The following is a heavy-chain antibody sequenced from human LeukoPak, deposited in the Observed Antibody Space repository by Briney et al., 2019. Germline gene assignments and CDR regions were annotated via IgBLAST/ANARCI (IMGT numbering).Heavy chain of an antibody. CDR2: ISGSGGAT. CDR1: GFTFRSYG. D-gene: IGHD6-13*01. CDR3: ARSSSWYHYFDY. V-gene: IGHV3-23*01. Sequence: QPGGSLRLSCVASGFTFRSYGMNWVRQAPGKGLEWVSGISGSGGATYYAESVKGRFTVSRDNSKNTLYLQMNSLRAEDTAVYYCARSSSWYHYFDYWGQGTLVTVSS. J-gene: IGHJ4*02.